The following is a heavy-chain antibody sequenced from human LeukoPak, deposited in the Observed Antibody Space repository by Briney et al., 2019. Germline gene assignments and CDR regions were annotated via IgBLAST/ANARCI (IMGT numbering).Heavy chain of an antibody. CDR2: INHRGST. CDR3: ARGGNLLGYCSGGSCYRRRGPFDY. V-gene: IGHV4-34*01. Sequence: SSETLSLTCAVYGGSFSGYYWSWIRQPPGKGLEWIGEINHRGSTNYNLALKSRVTISVDTSKNQFSLKLSSVTAADTAVYYCARGGNLLGYCSGGSCYRRRGPFDYWGQGTLVTVSS. D-gene: IGHD2-15*01. J-gene: IGHJ4*02. CDR1: GGSFSGYY.